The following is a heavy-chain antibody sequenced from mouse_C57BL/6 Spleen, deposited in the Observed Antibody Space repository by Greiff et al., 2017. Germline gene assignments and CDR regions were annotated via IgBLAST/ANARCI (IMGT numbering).Heavy chain of an antibody. CDR1: GFTFSDYG. CDR3: ARLMKYYAVDY. V-gene: IGHV5-17*01. D-gene: IGHD2-3*01. Sequence: EVQLVESGGGLVKPGGSLKLSCAASGFTFSDYGMHWVRQAPEKGLEWVAYISSGSSTIYYADTVKGRFTLSRDKAKSTLFLQLTSLRSEDTAMYYCARLMKYYAVDYWGRGASVAGSS. CDR2: ISSGSSTI. J-gene: IGHJ4*01.